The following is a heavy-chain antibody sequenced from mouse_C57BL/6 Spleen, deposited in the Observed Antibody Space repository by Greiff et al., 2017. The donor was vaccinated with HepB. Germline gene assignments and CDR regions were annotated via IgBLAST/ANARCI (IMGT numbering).Heavy chain of an antibody. D-gene: IGHD2-2*01. CDR3: ARHSPSIYYGYDGAMDY. CDR2: IWSDGST. V-gene: IGHV2-6-1*01. J-gene: IGHJ4*01. CDR1: GFSLTSYG. Sequence: VKLMESGPGLVAPSQSLSITCTVSGFSLTSYGVHWVRQPPGKGLEWLVVIWSDGSTTYNSALKSRLSISKDNSKSQVFLKMNSLQTDDTAMYYCARHSPSIYYGYDGAMDYWGQGTSVTVSS.